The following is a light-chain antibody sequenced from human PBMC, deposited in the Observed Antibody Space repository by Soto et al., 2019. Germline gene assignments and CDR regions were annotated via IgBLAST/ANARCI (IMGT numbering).Light chain of an antibody. Sequence: EIVLTQSPGTLSLSPGERATLSCRASQSVNYSYLAWYQQKPGQAPRLLIYGASSRATGIPGRFSGSGSGTDFTLTISRLEPKDFAVYYCQQYGSSPLTFGGGTKVEIK. V-gene: IGKV3-20*01. CDR3: QQYGSSPLT. CDR1: QSVNYSY. J-gene: IGKJ4*01. CDR2: GAS.